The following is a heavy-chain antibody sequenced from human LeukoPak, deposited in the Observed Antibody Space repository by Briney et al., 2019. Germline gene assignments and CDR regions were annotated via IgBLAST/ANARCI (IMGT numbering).Heavy chain of an antibody. V-gene: IGHV3-7*01. CDR1: GFVFSNYW. CDR2: IKPDGTEK. J-gene: IGHJ4*02. D-gene: IGHD6-6*01. CDR3: ARGGNSSWDY. Sequence: GGSLRLSCAASGFVFSNYWMSWVRQAPGKGLEWVANIKPDGTEKYYVDSLKGRFTISRDNAKNSLYLQMNSLRVEDTAVYYCARGGNSSWDYWGQGTLVTVSS.